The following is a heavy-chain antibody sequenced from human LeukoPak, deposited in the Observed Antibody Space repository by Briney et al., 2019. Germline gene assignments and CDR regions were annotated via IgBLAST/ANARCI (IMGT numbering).Heavy chain of an antibody. CDR3: ARLLYYYDTSGYYGFFDI. CDR1: GGSISSSY. Sequence: PSETLPLTCSVSGGSISSSYWSWIRQPPGKGLEWIGYMYYSGNTDYNPSLKSRLTILADTSKNQFSLKLSSVTAADTAVYYCARLLYYYDTSGYYGFFDIWGQGTMVTVSS. J-gene: IGHJ3*02. D-gene: IGHD3-22*01. CDR2: MYYSGNT. V-gene: IGHV4-59*08.